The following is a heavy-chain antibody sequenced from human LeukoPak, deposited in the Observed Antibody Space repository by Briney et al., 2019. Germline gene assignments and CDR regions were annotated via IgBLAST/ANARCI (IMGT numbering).Heavy chain of an antibody. V-gene: IGHV3-53*01. CDR3: ARATGSSWAARYFDL. Sequence: PGGSLRLSCAASGFTVSSNYMSWVRQAPGKGLEWVSVIYSGGATYYADSAKGRFIISRDNSKNTLYLQMNSLRAEDTAVYYCARATGSSWAARYFDLWGRGTLVTVSS. D-gene: IGHD6-13*01. J-gene: IGHJ2*01. CDR2: IYSGGAT. CDR1: GFTVSSNY.